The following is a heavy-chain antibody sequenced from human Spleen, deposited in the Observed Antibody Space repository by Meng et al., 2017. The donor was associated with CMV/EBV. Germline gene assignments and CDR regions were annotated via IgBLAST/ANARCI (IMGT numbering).Heavy chain of an antibody. J-gene: IGHJ4*02. CDR3: ATGTTGFISY. Sequence: QLQLQESGPGLLKPSETLSLTCAVYGGSFSGYYWSWFRQPPGKGLEWIGEINHSGSTNYNPSLKSRVTISVDTSKNQFSLKLSSVTAADTAVYYCATGTTGFISYWGQGTLVTVSS. CDR2: INHSGST. CDR1: GGSFSGYY. V-gene: IGHV4-34*01. D-gene: IGHD4-17*01.